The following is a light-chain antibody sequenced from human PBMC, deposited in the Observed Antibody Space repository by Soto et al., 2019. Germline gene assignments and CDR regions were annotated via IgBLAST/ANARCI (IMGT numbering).Light chain of an antibody. V-gene: IGLV2-23*01. CDR1: SSDVGSYNR. Sequence: QSALTQPASVSGSPGQSITISCTGTSSDVGSYNRVSWYQQLPGKAPKLMIFEGSKRPSGVSNRFSASKSGNTASLTISGLQAEDEADYYCCSYAGSAFYIFGTGTKVTVL. J-gene: IGLJ1*01. CDR2: EGS. CDR3: CSYAGSAFYI.